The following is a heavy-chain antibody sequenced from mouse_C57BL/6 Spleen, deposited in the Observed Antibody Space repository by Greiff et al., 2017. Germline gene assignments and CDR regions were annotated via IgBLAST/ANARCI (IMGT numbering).Heavy chain of an antibody. CDR3: TRGDGSRVYWYFDV. J-gene: IGHJ1*03. CDR1: GYTFTDYE. CDR2: IDPETGGT. D-gene: IGHD1-1*01. V-gene: IGHV1-15*01. Sequence: VQLQQSGAELVRPGASVTLSCKASGYTFTDYEMHWVKQTPVHGLEWIGAIDPETGGTAYNQKFKGKAILTADKSSSTAYMELRSLTSEDSAVYYGTRGDGSRVYWYFDVWGTGTTVTVSS.